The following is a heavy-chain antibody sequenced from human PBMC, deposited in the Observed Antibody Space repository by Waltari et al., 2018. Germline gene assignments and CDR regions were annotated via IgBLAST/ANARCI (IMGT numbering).Heavy chain of an antibody. J-gene: IGHJ3*02. Sequence: EVQLLESGGGLVQPGGSLRLSCAAYGFTFSSYAMRWVRQAPGKGLAWVSAISGSGGSTYYADSVEGRFTISRDNSKNTLYLQMNSLRAEDTAVYYCAKVPYFDWLFKQFAFDIWGQGTMVTVSS. D-gene: IGHD3-9*01. CDR1: GFTFSSYA. V-gene: IGHV3-23*01. CDR3: AKVPYFDWLFKQFAFDI. CDR2: ISGSGGST.